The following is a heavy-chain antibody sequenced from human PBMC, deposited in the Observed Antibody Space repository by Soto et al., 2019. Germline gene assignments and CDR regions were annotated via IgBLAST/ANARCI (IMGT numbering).Heavy chain of an antibody. D-gene: IGHD2-15*01. CDR1: GGSFSGYY. CDR2: INHSGST. Sequence: QVQLQQWGAGLLKPSDTLSLTCAVYGGSFSGYYWSWIRQPPGKGLEWIGEINHSGSTNYNPSLRIGVTMSVDTYKNQFSLKLRSVTDADKAVYYCARVLVVVAAVGWFDPWGQGTLVTVSS. V-gene: IGHV4-34*01. CDR3: ARVLVVVAAVGWFDP. J-gene: IGHJ5*02.